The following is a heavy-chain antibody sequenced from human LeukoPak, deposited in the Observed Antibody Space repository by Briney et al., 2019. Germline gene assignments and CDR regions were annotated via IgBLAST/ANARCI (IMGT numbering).Heavy chain of an antibody. CDR1: GGSISSYY. V-gene: IGHV4-59*01. J-gene: IGHJ4*02. CDR3: AREYSSSWKGYYFDY. D-gene: IGHD6-13*01. Sequence: PSETLSLTCTVSGGSISSYYWSWIRQPPGKGLEWIGDIYYSGSTNYNPSLKSRVTISVDTSKNQFSLKLSSVTAADTAVYYCAREYSSSWKGYYFDYWGQGTLVTVSS. CDR2: IYYSGST.